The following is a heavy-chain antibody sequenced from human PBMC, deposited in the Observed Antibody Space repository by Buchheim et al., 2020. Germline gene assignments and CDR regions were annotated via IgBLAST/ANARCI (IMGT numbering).Heavy chain of an antibody. CDR3: ALKYYDSRSYSYFDY. CDR1: GFTFSIFA. J-gene: IGHJ4*02. D-gene: IGHD3-22*01. V-gene: IGHV3-23*01. CDR2: SGGSGGAA. Sequence: EVQLLESGGGLVQPGESLRLSCAASGFTFSIFAISWVRQAPGKGLNWVSTSGGSGGAAHYADSVKGRFTVSRDTSKNTLYLQMHSLRAEDTARYYCALKYYDSRSYSYFDYWGQGTL.